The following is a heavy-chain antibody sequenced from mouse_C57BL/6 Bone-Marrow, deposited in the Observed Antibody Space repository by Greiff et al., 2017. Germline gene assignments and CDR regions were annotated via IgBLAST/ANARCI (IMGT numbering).Heavy chain of an antibody. Sequence: QVQLQQPGAELVKPGASVKMSCKASGYTFTSYWLTWVKQRPGQGLEWIGDIYPGSGSTNYNEKFKSKATLTVDTSSSTAYMQLSSLTSEDSAVYCWARRDYNYDEDYFDYWGQGTSLTVSS. CDR1: GYTFTSYW. V-gene: IGHV1-55*01. J-gene: IGHJ2*02. CDR2: IYPGSGST. CDR3: ARRDYNYDEDYFDY. D-gene: IGHD2-12*01.